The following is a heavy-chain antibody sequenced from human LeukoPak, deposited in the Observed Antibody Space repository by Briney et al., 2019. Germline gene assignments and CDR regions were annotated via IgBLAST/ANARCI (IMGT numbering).Heavy chain of an antibody. Sequence: SETLSLTCTVSGGSISSYYWSWIRQPPGKGLEWMGYIYYSGSTNYNPSLKSRVTISVDTSKNQFPLKLSSVTAADTAVYYCASGVATVPFDYWGQGTLVTVSS. CDR1: GGSISSYY. CDR2: IYYSGST. CDR3: ASGVATVPFDY. J-gene: IGHJ4*02. D-gene: IGHD4-11*01. V-gene: IGHV4-59*01.